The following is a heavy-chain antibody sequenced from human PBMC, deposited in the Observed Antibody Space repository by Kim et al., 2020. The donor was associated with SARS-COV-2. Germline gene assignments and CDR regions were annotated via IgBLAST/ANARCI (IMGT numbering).Heavy chain of an antibody. V-gene: IGHV4-39*01. Sequence: SETLSLTCTVSGGSISSSSYYWGWIRQPPGKGLEWIGSIYYSGSTYYNPSLKSRVTISVDTSKNQFSLKLSSVTAADTAVYYCARRGGVRGVIITNWFDPWGQRTLVTVSS. CDR3: ARRGGVRGVIITNWFDP. J-gene: IGHJ5*02. D-gene: IGHD3-10*01. CDR1: GGSISSSSYY. CDR2: IYYSGST.